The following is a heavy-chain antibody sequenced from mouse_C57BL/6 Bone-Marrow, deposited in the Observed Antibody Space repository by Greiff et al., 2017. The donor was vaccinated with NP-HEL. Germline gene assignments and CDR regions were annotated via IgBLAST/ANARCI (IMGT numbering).Heavy chain of an antibody. V-gene: IGHV14-4*01. CDR3: TILLYYFDN. Sequence: VQLQQSGAELVRPGASVKLSCTASGFNIKDDYMHWVKQRPEQGLEWIGWIDPENGDTEYASKFQGKATITADTSSNTAYLQLSSLTSQDTAVYYCTILLYYFDNWGQGTTLTVSS. CDR1: GFNIKDDY. CDR2: IDPENGDT. J-gene: IGHJ2*01.